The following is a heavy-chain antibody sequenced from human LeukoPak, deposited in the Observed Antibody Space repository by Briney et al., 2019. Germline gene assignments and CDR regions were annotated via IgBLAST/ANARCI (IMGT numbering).Heavy chain of an antibody. CDR2: IYHSGST. CDR3: ARAGGSGSYYYYYMDV. Sequence: SETLSLTCSVSGFSISSGYYWGWIRQPPGKGLEWIGSIYHSGSTYYNPSLKSRVTISVDTSKNQFSLKLSSVTAADTAVYYCARAGGSGSYYYYYMDVWGKGTTVTVSS. V-gene: IGHV4-38-2*02. CDR1: GFSISSGYY. J-gene: IGHJ6*03. D-gene: IGHD3-10*01.